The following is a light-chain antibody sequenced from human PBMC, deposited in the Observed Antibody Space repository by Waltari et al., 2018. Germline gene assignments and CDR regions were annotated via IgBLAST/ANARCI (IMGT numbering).Light chain of an antibody. CDR2: EGS. V-gene: IGLV2-23*01. Sequence: QSALTQPASVSGSPGQSITISCTGSSSFPLVSWYQHHPGKAPRLLMYEGSKRPSWISDRFSGSKSGNTASLTISGLQADDEANYYCCSYVGYSIFGGGTKLTVL. CDR3: CSYVGYSI. CDR1: SSFPL. J-gene: IGLJ2*01.